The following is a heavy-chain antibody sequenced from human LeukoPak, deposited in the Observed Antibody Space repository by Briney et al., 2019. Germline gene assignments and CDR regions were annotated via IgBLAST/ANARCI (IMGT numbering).Heavy chain of an antibody. V-gene: IGHV4-31*03. CDR3: AGELRGFGELDNWFDP. Sequence: TPSLTCTASGGPISSGGYYWSWIRQHPGKGLEWIGYIYYSGSTYYNPSLKSRVTISVDTSKNQFSLKLSSVTAADTAVYYCAGELRGFGELDNWFDPWGQGTLVTVSS. CDR1: GGPISSGGYY. CDR2: IYYSGST. D-gene: IGHD3-10*01. J-gene: IGHJ5*02.